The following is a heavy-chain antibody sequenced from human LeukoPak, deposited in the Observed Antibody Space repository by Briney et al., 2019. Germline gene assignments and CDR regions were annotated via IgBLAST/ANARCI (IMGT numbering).Heavy chain of an antibody. CDR3: ARDLSGYSDY. Sequence: GGSLRLSCAASGLTLSSYWLHWVRQAPGKGLVWVSRISDADGSTTDYADSVRGRITISRDTAKNTLYLEMNSLGAEDTAVYYCARDLSGYSDYWGQGTLVAVSS. CDR2: ISDADGSTT. J-gene: IGHJ4*02. V-gene: IGHV3-74*01. D-gene: IGHD2-15*01. CDR1: GLTLSSYW.